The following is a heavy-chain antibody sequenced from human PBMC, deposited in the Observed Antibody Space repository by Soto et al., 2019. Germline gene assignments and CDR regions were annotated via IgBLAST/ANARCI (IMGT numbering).Heavy chain of an antibody. Sequence: GGSLRLSCAASGFIFSNYWMSWVRQAPGKGLEWVANIKQDGSETYYVDSVKGRFTISRDNAKNSLYLQMNSLRAEDTAVYYCARGTPMVREGWFDPWGQGTLVTVSS. CDR3: ARGTPMVREGWFDP. J-gene: IGHJ5*02. CDR2: IKQDGSET. D-gene: IGHD3-10*01. CDR1: GFIFSNYW. V-gene: IGHV3-7*05.